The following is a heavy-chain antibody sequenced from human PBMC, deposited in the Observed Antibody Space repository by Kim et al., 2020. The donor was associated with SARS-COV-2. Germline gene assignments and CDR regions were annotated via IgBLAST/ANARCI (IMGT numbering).Heavy chain of an antibody. CDR2: IWYDGSNK. CDR3: ARDRGTNYYYGMDV. CDR1: GFTFSSYG. V-gene: IGHV3-33*08. J-gene: IGHJ6*02. D-gene: IGHD1-1*01. Sequence: GGSLRLSCAASGFTFSSYGMHWVRQAPGKGLEWVAVIWYDGSNKYYADSVKGRFTISRDNSKNTLYLQMNSLRAEDTAVYYCARDRGTNYYYGMDVWGQGTTVTVSS.